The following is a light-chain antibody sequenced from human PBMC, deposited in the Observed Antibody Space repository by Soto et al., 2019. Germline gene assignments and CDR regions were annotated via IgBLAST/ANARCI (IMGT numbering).Light chain of an antibody. CDR1: QDISNY. V-gene: IGKV1-33*01. CDR3: QQYDNLPWT. Sequence: DIQMTQSPSSLSASVGDRVTITCQASQDISNYLNWYQQKPGKAPQLLIYDASNLKTGVPSRFSGSGSGTDFTFTISSLQPEDIATYYCQQYDNLPWTVGQGTKVEIK. CDR2: DAS. J-gene: IGKJ1*01.